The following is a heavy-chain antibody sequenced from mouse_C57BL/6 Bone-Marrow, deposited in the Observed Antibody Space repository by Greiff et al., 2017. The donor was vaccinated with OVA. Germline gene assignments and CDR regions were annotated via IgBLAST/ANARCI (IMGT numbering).Heavy chain of an antibody. V-gene: IGHV1-81*01. CDR1: GYTFTSYG. Sequence: VKLMESGAELARPGDSVKLSCKASGYTFTSYGISWVKQRTGQGLEWLGEIYPRSGNSYYNEKLKGKATLTADKSSSTAYMELRSLTSEDSAVYFCARFGRWPYFDYWGQGTTLTVSS. CDR3: ARFGRWPYFDY. CDR2: IYPRSGNS. D-gene: IGHD2-3*01. J-gene: IGHJ2*01.